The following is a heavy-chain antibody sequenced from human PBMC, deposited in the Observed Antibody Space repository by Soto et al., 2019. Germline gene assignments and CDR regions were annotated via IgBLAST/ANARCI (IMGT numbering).Heavy chain of an antibody. D-gene: IGHD1-26*01. V-gene: IGHV3-30*18. J-gene: IGHJ4*02. Sequence: GGSLRLSCAASGFTFSSYGMHWVRQAPGKGLEWVAVISYDGSNKYYAHPVKGRFTISRDNSKSTRYLQMNSLRAEDTAVYYCAKDWGGSYNPPYFDYWGQGTLVTVSS. CDR1: GFTFSSYG. CDR3: AKDWGGSYNPPYFDY. CDR2: ISYDGSNK.